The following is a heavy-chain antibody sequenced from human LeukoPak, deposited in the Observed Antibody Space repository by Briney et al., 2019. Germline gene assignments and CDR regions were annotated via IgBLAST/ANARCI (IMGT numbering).Heavy chain of an antibody. CDR2: IYPGDSDT. CDR3: ARIVSCSDTSCYALDY. Sequence: GESLKISCKGSGYTFTSYWIGWVRQIPGKGLEWMGIIYPGDSDTRYSASFQGHVTISADKSISTAFLQWSSLKASVTAMYYCARIVSCSDTSCYALDYWGQGTLVTVSS. J-gene: IGHJ4*02. D-gene: IGHD2-2*01. V-gene: IGHV5-51*01. CDR1: GYTFTSYW.